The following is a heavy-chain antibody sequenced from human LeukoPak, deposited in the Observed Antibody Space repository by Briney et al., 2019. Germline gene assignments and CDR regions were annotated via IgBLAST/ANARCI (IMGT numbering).Heavy chain of an antibody. J-gene: IGHJ4*02. D-gene: IGHD3-3*01. CDR3: AKDGEGIDY. Sequence: GGSLRLSCAASGFTFSSYGMHWVRQAPGKGLEWVAFILYDGSNKYYADSVKGRFTISRDNSKNTLYLQMNSLRAEDTAVYYCAKDGEGIDYWGQGTLVTVSS. CDR2: ILYDGSNK. V-gene: IGHV3-30*02. CDR1: GFTFSSYG.